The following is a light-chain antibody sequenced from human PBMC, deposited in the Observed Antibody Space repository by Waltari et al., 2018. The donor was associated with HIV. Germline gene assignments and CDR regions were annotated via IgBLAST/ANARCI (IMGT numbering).Light chain of an antibody. CDR3: QQSYLTYT. Sequence: IQMTQSPSSLSASVGDRVTITCRASQSVSRYLNWYQQKPGKPPKLVIYGASNLQAGVPSRFSGSGSGTDFTRTIISLQPEDFATYYCQQSYLTYTFGQGTKLQI. V-gene: IGKV1-39*01. CDR1: QSVSRY. J-gene: IGKJ2*01. CDR2: GAS.